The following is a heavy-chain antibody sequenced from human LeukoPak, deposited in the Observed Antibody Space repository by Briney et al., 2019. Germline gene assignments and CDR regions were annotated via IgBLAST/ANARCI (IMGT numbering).Heavy chain of an antibody. J-gene: IGHJ6*04. CDR3: AELGITMIGGV. CDR1: GFTFDDYD. D-gene: IGHD3-10*02. Sequence: GGSLRLSCAASGFTFDDYDMSWVRQSPGKGLDWVSGINWNGDNTGYADSVKGRFTISRDNAKNSLYLQMNSLRAEDTAVYYCAELGITMIGGVWGKGTTVTISS. CDR2: INWNGDNT. V-gene: IGHV3-20*04.